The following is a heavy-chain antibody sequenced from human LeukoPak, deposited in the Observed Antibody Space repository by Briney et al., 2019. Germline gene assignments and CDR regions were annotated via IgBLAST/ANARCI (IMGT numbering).Heavy chain of an antibody. CDR3: AKDPYYYGSGSLYFDY. CDR2: ISGSGGST. D-gene: IGHD3-10*01. CDR1: GFTFSSYA. V-gene: IGHV3-23*01. Sequence: GGSLRLSCAASGFTFSSYAMSWVRQAPGKGLEWVSAISGSGGSTYYADAVKGRFTIARDNSKNTLYLKMNSLRAEYTAVYYCAKDPYYYGSGSLYFDYWGQGTLVTVSS. J-gene: IGHJ4*02.